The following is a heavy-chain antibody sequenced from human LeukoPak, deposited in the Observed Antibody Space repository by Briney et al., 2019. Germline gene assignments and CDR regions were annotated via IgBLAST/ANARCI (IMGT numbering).Heavy chain of an antibody. D-gene: IGHD5-18*01. CDR2: ISGDSHST. Sequence: GGSLRLSCAASGFTFDDYAMHWVRQAPGKGLEWVSLISGDSHSTFYADSVKGRFTISRDNSKNSLYLQMNSLRNDDTALYYCARDAEGYIYGYYYYGMDVWGQGTTVTVSS. CDR1: GFTFDDYA. CDR3: ARDAEGYIYGYYYYGMDV. V-gene: IGHV3-43*02. J-gene: IGHJ6*02.